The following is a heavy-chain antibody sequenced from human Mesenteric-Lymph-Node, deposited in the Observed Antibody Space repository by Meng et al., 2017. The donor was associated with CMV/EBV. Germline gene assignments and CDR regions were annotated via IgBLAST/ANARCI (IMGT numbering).Heavy chain of an antibody. Sequence: GESLKISCAASGFTVSSNYMSWVRQPPGEGLEWVSVMYSDGRTHYADSVRGRFTISRDNSKNMVYLQMNSLRAEDTAVYYCARGRRGSFDYWGQGTLVTVSS. CDR3: ARGRRGSFDY. D-gene: IGHD3-16*01. CDR1: GFTVSSNY. V-gene: IGHV3-53*01. J-gene: IGHJ4*02. CDR2: MYSDGRT.